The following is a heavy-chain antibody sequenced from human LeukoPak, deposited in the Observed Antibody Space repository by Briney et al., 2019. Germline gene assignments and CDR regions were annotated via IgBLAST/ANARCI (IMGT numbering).Heavy chain of an antibody. Sequence: HPGGSLRLSCAASGFTFSSYAMHWVRQAPGKGLEWVAFIRYDGSNKYYADSVKGRFTISRDNSKNTLYLQMGSLRGEDMAVYYCARGWNDAFDVWGQGTMVTVSS. CDR3: ARGWNDAFDV. CDR2: IRYDGSNK. CDR1: GFTFSSYA. D-gene: IGHD1-1*01. V-gene: IGHV3-30*14. J-gene: IGHJ3*01.